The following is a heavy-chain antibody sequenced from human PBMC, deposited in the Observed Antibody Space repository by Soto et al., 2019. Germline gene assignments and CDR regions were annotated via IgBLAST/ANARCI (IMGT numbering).Heavy chain of an antibody. J-gene: IGHJ6*02. CDR1: GFTVSDYY. D-gene: IGHD3-10*01. V-gene: IGHV3-11*06. Sequence: PGGSLRLSCAASGFTVSDYYMSWIRQAPGKGLEWVSYISTSGTYINYADSVKGRFTISRDNAKNSLYLQMTSLRAEDTAVYYCAREGGGYLVNVWGQGTTVPVSS. CDR3: AREGGGYLVNV. CDR2: ISTSGTYI.